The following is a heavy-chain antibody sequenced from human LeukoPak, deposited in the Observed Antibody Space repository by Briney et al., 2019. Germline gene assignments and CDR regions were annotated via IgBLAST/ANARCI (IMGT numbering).Heavy chain of an antibody. CDR2: IYYSGST. Sequence: SETLSLTCTVSGGSISSSSYYWGWIRQPPGKGLEWIGSIYYSGSTYYNPSLKSRVTISVDTSKNQFSLKLTSVTAADTAVYYCAGHKGLNHLVPMDYWGQGTLVTVSS. J-gene: IGHJ4*02. CDR1: GGSISSSSYY. D-gene: IGHD6-13*01. V-gene: IGHV4-39*01. CDR3: AGHKGLNHLVPMDY.